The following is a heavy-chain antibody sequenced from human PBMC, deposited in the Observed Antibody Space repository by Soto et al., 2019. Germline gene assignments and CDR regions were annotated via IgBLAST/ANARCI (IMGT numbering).Heavy chain of an antibody. J-gene: IGHJ4*02. Sequence: GASVKVSCKVSGYTLSELSMHWVRQAPGKGLEWMGGFDPEDGETVYAQNFQGRVTMTEDTSTDTAYMELSSLRSEDTAVYYCATLLTMPGPPRFYDYWGQGTLVTVSS. CDR3: ATLLTMPGPPRFYDY. D-gene: IGHD2-2*01. V-gene: IGHV1-24*01. CDR1: GYTLSELS. CDR2: FDPEDGET.